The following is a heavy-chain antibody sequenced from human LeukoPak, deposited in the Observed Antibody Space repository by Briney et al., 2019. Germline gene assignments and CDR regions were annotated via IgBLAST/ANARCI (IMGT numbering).Heavy chain of an antibody. CDR1: GFTFSSYS. V-gene: IGHV3-21*01. J-gene: IGHJ4*02. CDR2: ISSSSYI. CDR3: ASDVDIVAKGRDY. Sequence: GGSLRLSCAASGFTFSSYSMNWVRQAPGKGLEWVSSISSSSYIYYADSVKGRFTISRDNAKNSLYLQMNSLRAEDTAVYYCASDVDIVAKGRDYWGQGTLVTVSS. D-gene: IGHD5-12*01.